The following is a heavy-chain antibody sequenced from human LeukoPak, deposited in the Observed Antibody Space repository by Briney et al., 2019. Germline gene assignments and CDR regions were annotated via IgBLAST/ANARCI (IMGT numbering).Heavy chain of an antibody. CDR1: GFTFSDYY. V-gene: IGHV3-7*01. CDR3: GRVIAGAIDY. Sequence: GGSLRLSYAASGFTFSDYYMSWIRQTPGKGLEWVANINLDGSERFYVDFVKGRFTISRDNADNSMYLQMNSLRAEDTAVYYCGRVIAGAIDYWGQGTLVTVSS. CDR2: INLDGSER. J-gene: IGHJ4*02. D-gene: IGHD6-13*01.